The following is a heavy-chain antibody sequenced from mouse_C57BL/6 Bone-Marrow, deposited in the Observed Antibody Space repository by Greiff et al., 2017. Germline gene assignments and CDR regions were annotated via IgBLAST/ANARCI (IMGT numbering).Heavy chain of an antibody. Sequence: QVQLQQPGAELVKPGASVKMSCKASGYTFTSYWITWVKQRPGQGLEWIGDIYPGSGSTNYNEKFKSKATLTVDTSSSTAYMQLSSLTSEDSAVYYCALLSYYYGSSSWFAYWGQGTLVTVSA. CDR3: ALLSYYYGSSSWFAY. V-gene: IGHV1-55*01. J-gene: IGHJ3*01. CDR2: IYPGSGST. CDR1: GYTFTSYW. D-gene: IGHD1-1*01.